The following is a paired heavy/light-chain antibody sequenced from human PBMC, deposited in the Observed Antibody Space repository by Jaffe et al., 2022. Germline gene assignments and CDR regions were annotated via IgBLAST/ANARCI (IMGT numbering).Heavy chain of an antibody. J-gene: IGHJ3*02. V-gene: IGHV1-69-2*01. Sequence: EVQLVQSGAEVKKPGATVKISCKVSGYTFTDYYMHWVQQAPGKGLEWMGLVDPEDGETIYAEKFQGRVTITADTSTDTAYMELSSLRSEDTAVYYCATVGKDYYDSSGYYHKGSAFDIWGQGTMVTVSS. CDR2: VDPEDGET. CDR1: GYTFTDYY. CDR3: ATVGKDYYDSSGYYHKGSAFDI. D-gene: IGHD3-22*01.
Light chain of an antibody. J-gene: IGKJ1*01. CDR1: QSISSW. Sequence: DIQMTQSPSTLSASVGDRVTITCRASQSISSWLAWYQQKPGKAPKLLIYKASSLESGVPSRFSGSGSGTEFTLTISSLQPDDFATYYCQQYNSYSTWTFGQGTKVEIK. CDR3: QQYNSYSTWT. V-gene: IGKV1-5*03. CDR2: KAS.